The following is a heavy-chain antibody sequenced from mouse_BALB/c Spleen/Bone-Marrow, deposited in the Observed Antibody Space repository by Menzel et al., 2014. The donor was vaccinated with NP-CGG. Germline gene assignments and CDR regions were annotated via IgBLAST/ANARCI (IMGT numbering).Heavy chain of an antibody. Sequence: EVQLVESGPGLVKPSQSLSLTCTVTGYSITSDYAWNWIRQFPGNELEWMGFISYSGSTSYNPSLKSRISITRDTSKNQFFLQLNSVTTEDTATYYCARFYYYGSSYKNWYFDVWGAGTTVTVSS. J-gene: IGHJ1*01. CDR3: ARFYYYGSSYKNWYFDV. CDR1: GYSITSDYA. D-gene: IGHD1-1*01. CDR2: ISYSGST. V-gene: IGHV3-2*02.